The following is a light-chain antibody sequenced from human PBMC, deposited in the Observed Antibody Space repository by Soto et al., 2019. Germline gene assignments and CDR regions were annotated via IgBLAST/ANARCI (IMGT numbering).Light chain of an antibody. J-gene: IGKJ1*01. CDR2: DAS. Sequence: DIQMTQSQYSLSASVGDRVTIACQASEDISNYLNWYQQKLGKAPKPLIYDASNLETGVPSRFSGSGSGTDFTLTICSLQPEDFATYYCQQSYSTPQTFCQSSNVDIK. CDR1: EDISNY. CDR3: QQSYSTPQT. V-gene: IGKV1-39*01.